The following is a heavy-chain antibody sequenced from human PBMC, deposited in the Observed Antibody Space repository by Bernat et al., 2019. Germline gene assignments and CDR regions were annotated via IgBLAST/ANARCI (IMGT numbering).Heavy chain of an antibody. CDR3: ARLRTTMVRRVIDPNFDY. CDR1: GFSLSTSGMC. J-gene: IGHJ4*02. CDR2: IDWDDDK. Sequence: QVTLRESGPALVKPTQTLTLTCTFSGFSLSTSGMCVSWIRQPPGKALEWLARIDWDDDKYYSTSLKTRLTISKDTSKNQVVLTMTNMDPVDTATYYCARLRTTMVRRVIDPNFDYWGQGTLVTVSS. V-gene: IGHV2-70*15. D-gene: IGHD3-10*01.